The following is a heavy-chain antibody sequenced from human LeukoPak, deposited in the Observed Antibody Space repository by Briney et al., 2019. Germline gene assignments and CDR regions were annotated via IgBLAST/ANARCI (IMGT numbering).Heavy chain of an antibody. Sequence: ASVKVSCKASGYTFTGYYMHWVRQAPGQGLEWMGWINPNSGGTNYAQKFQGRVTMTRDTSISTAYMGLSRLRSDDTAVYYCARELGYQLPRDAFDIWGQGTMVTVSS. CDR1: GYTFTGYY. D-gene: IGHD2-2*01. CDR3: ARELGYQLPRDAFDI. J-gene: IGHJ3*02. CDR2: INPNSGGT. V-gene: IGHV1-2*02.